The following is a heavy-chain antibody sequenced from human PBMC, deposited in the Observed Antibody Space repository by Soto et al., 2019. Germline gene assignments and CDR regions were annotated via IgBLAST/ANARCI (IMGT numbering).Heavy chain of an antibody. CDR3: AKGWGDY. V-gene: IGHV3-23*01. J-gene: IGHJ4*02. CDR1: GININNYV. D-gene: IGHD7-27*01. CDR2: ISGSGGST. Sequence: EVQLLESGGALVQPGGSLRLSCAVSGININNYVMSWVRQAPGKGLEWASSISGSGGSTYYADSVKGRFTISRDNSKNTLYLQMNSLRAEDTAVYYCAKGWGDYWGQGTQVTVPS.